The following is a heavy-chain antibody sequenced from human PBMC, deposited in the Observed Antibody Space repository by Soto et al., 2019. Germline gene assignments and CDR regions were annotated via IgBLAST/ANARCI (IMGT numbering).Heavy chain of an antibody. D-gene: IGHD2-21*02. Sequence: SLRLSCAASGFTFSSYAMSWVRQAPGKGLEWVSAISGSGGSTYYADSVKGRFTISRDNSKNTLYLQMNSLRAEDTAVYYCAKDGATRYCGGDCYDTGFDPWGQGTLVNVS. CDR2: ISGSGGST. J-gene: IGHJ5*02. V-gene: IGHV3-23*01. CDR1: GFTFSSYA. CDR3: AKDGATRYCGGDCYDTGFDP.